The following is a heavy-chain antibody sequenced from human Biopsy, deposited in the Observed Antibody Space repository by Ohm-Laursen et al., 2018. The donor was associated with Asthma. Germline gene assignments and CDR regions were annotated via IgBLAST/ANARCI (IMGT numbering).Heavy chain of an antibody. CDR2: IGVYNGNT. Sequence: ASVKVSCKTSGYTFNSAGITWVRQAPGQGLEWMGWIGVYNGNTKVAQKLQDRVTMITDTSTGTAYMELRSLRSDDTAVYFCARAVDYSHYYGIDVWGQGTTVTVS. CDR1: GYTFNSAG. J-gene: IGHJ6*02. CDR3: ARAVDYSHYYGIDV. D-gene: IGHD3-10*01. V-gene: IGHV1-18*01.